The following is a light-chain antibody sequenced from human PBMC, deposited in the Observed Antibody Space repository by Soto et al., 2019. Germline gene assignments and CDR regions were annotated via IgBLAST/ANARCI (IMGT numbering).Light chain of an antibody. V-gene: IGKV3-15*01. CDR2: GAS. Sequence: IVMTQSPATLSMSPGGRATLSCRASQSLNRDLAWYQQKPGQSPRLLIFGASIRATGIPARFSGSGSGTESTLTIGSLQSEDCALYYCQQYNNWPGTFGQGTKVDIK. CDR1: QSLNRD. CDR3: QQYNNWPGT. J-gene: IGKJ1*01.